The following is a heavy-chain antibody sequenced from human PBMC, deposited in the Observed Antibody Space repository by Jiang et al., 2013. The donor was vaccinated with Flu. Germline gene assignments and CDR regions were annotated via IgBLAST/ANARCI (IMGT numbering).Heavy chain of an antibody. J-gene: IGHJ3*02. D-gene: IGHD2-8*02. CDR1: AFTFSSYA. Sequence: VQLLESGGGVVQPGTSLTLSCAASAFTFSSYAMHWVRQAPGMGLEWVATISYDGRNKYYADSVKGRFTISRDNSKNTLYLQMNSLRAEDAAVFYCARDRGGRGVFDAFDIWGQGTKVAVSS. V-gene: IGHV3-30*04. CDR3: ARDRGGRGVFDAFDI. CDR2: ISYDGRNK.